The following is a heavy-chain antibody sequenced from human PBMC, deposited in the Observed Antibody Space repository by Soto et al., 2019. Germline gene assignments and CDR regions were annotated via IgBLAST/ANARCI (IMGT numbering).Heavy chain of an antibody. J-gene: IGHJ6*02. Sequence: ASVKVSCKASGYTFTSYYMHWVRQAPGQGLEWMGIINPSGGSTSYAQKFQGRVTMTRDTSTSTVYMELSSLRSEDTAVYYCARVFRSFGQTAMVPLYGMDVWGQGTTVTVSS. V-gene: IGHV1-46*01. CDR3: ARVFRSFGQTAMVPLYGMDV. D-gene: IGHD5-18*01. CDR2: INPSGGST. CDR1: GYTFTSYY.